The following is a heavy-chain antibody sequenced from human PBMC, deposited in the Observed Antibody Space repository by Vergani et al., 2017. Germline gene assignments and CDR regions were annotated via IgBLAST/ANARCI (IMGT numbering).Heavy chain of an antibody. J-gene: IGHJ4*02. CDR2: ISGSGGST. D-gene: IGHD2-15*01. V-gene: IGHV3-23*01. Sequence: EVQLLESGGGLVQPGGSLGLSCAASGFTFSSYAMSWVRQAPGKGLEWVSAISGSGGSTYYADSVKGRFTISRDNSKNTLYLQMNSLRAEDTAVYYCALLGYCSGGSCFTQPFFDYWGQGTLVTVSS. CDR3: ALLGYCSGGSCFTQPFFDY. CDR1: GFTFSSYA.